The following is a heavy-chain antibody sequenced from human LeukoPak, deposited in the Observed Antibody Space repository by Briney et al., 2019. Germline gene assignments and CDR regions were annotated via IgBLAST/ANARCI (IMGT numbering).Heavy chain of an antibody. CDR2: ISYDGSNK. CDR3: ARGTQFHIY. J-gene: IGHJ4*02. Sequence: GGSLRLSCAASGFTFSSYAMHWVRQAPGKGLEWVAVISYDGSNKYYADSVKGRFTISRDNSKNTLYLQMNSLRAEDTAVYYCARGTQFHIYWGQGTLVTVSS. D-gene: IGHD6-19*01. V-gene: IGHV3-30-3*01. CDR1: GFTFSSYA.